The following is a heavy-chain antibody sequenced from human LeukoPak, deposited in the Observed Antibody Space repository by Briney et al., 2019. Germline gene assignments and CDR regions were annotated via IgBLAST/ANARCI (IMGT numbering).Heavy chain of an antibody. CDR2: ISSSSEFI. CDR3: ARWLGAIAWPYYFDY. Sequence: GGSLRLSCAASEFTFSSYSMNWVRQAPGKWLEWVSSISSSSEFIYYADSVKGRFTISRDNAKNSLYLQMNSLRAEDTAVYYCARWLGAIAWPYYFDYWGQGTLVTDSS. CDR1: EFTFSSYS. D-gene: IGHD3-16*02. J-gene: IGHJ4*02. V-gene: IGHV3-21*01.